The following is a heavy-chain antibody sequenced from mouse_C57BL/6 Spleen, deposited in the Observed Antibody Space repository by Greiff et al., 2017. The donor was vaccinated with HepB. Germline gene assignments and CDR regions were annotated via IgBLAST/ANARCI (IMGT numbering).Heavy chain of an antibody. CDR1: GYTFTSYW. V-gene: IGHV1-55*01. J-gene: IGHJ1*03. Sequence: QVQLQQPGAELVKPGASVKMSCKASGYTFTSYWITWVKQRPGQGLEWIGDIYPGSGSTNYNEKFKSKATLTVDTSSSTAYMQLSSRTSEDSAVYYCAQRCYGSRSWYFDVWGTGTTVTVSS. D-gene: IGHD1-1*01. CDR3: AQRCYGSRSWYFDV. CDR2: IYPGSGST.